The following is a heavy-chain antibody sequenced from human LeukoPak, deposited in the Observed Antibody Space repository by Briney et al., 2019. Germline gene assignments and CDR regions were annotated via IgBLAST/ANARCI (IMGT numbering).Heavy chain of an antibody. J-gene: IGHJ4*02. CDR1: GYTFTSYG. D-gene: IGHD6-13*01. CDR2: ISAYNGNT. V-gene: IGHV1-18*01. Sequence: ASVKVSCKASGYTFTSYGISWVRQAPGQGLEWMGWISAYNGNTNYAQKFQGRVTITADKSTSTAYMELSSLRSEDTAVYYCARTPIAAAGTGYFDYWGQGTLVTVSS. CDR3: ARTPIAAAGTGYFDY.